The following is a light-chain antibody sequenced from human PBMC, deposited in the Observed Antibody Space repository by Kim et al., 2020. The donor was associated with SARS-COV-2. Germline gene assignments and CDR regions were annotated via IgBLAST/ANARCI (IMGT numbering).Light chain of an antibody. V-gene: IGLV1-44*01. Sequence: QSVLTQPPSASGTPGQRVTISCSGSSSNIGSKTVTWYQQLPGTAPKVVIYSDNQRPSGVPDRFSGSKSGTSASLAISGLQSEDEADYYCAAWDDSLNGPVFGGGTKLTVL. CDR3: AAWDDSLNGPV. J-gene: IGLJ3*02. CDR2: SDN. CDR1: SSNIGSKT.